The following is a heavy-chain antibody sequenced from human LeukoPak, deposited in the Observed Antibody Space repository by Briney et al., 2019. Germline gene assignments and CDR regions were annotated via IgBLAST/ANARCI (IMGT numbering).Heavy chain of an antibody. CDR1: GGSISTYY. V-gene: IGHV4-59*12. CDR2: IYYTGST. D-gene: IGHD6-19*01. CDR3: ARGRRGSGWYWFDP. J-gene: IGHJ5*02. Sequence: SETLSLTCTVSGGSISTYYWSWIRQPPGKGLEWIGYIYYTGSTNYNPSLKSRVTISVDTSMNQFSLKLSSVTAADTAVYYCARGRRGSGWYWFDPWGQGTLVTVSS.